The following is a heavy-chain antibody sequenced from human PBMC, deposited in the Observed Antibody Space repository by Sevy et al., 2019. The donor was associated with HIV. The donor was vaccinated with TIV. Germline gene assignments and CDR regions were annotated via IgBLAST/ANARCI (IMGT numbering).Heavy chain of an antibody. Sequence: ASVKVSCKASGYTFTGYYMHWVRQAPGQGLEWMGRINPNGGGTNYAQKFQGRVTMTRDTSISTAYMELSRLRSDDTAVYYCARTYSSSWYSGWGQRTLVTVSS. D-gene: IGHD6-13*01. CDR1: GYTFTGYY. CDR3: ARTYSSSWYSG. J-gene: IGHJ4*02. V-gene: IGHV1-2*06. CDR2: INPNGGGT.